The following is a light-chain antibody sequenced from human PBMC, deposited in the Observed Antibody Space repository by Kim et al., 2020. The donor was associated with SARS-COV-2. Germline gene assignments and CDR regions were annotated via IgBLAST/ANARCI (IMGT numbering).Light chain of an antibody. CDR3: QQYGMTPPYT. CDR1: QSITSNY. Sequence: SPGERATLSCRASQSITSNYLAWYQQKPGQTPRLLIYGASSRATGIPDRFSGSGSGTDFTLTISRLEPEDFAVYYCQQYGMTPPYTFGRGTKLEIK. J-gene: IGKJ2*01. V-gene: IGKV3-20*01. CDR2: GAS.